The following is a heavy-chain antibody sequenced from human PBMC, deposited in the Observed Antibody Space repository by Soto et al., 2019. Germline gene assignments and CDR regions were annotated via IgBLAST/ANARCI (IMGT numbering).Heavy chain of an antibody. Sequence: QVQLQESGPGLVKLSQTLSLTCTVSGGSISSGGTGSYWTWIRQLPGKGLEWIGYIYYTGNTYYNPSLKSRPTISIDTSENQFSLKLTSVTAADTAVYFCASGHDAYKVRYWGQGTLVTVSS. J-gene: IGHJ4*02. V-gene: IGHV4-31*03. CDR3: ASGHDAYKVRY. CDR1: GGSISSGGTGSY. D-gene: IGHD1-1*01. CDR2: IYYTGNT.